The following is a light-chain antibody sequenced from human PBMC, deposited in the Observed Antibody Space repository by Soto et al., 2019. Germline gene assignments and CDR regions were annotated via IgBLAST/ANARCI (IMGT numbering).Light chain of an antibody. J-gene: IGKJ1*01. CDR1: QGISSY. CDR2: AAS. CDR3: QQYYSYPQT. Sequence: AIRMTQSPSSFSASTGDRVTITCRASQGISSYLAWYQQKPGKAPKLLIYAASTLKSGVPSRFSGSGSGTDFTLTISCLQSEDFATYYCQQYYSYPQTFGQGTKVEIK. V-gene: IGKV1-8*01.